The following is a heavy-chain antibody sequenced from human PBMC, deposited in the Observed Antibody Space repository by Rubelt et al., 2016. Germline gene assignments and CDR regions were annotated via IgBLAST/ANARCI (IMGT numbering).Heavy chain of an antibody. CDR2: ISGSGGST. J-gene: IGHJ6*02. V-gene: IGHV3-23*01. Sequence: EVQLLESGGGLVQPGGSLRLSCAASGFTFSSYAMSWVRQAPGKGLEWVSAISGSGGSTYYADSVKGRFTISRDNSKNTVYLEMNSLRAEDTAVYYCAKAGYSSSWYRRRGGDYGMDVWGQGTTVTVSS. CDR3: AKAGYSSSWYRRRGGDYGMDV. D-gene: IGHD6-13*01. CDR1: GFTFSSYA.